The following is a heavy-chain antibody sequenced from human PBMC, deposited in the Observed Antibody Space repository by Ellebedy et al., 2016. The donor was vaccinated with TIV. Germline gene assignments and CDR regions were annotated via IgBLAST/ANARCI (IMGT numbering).Heavy chain of an antibody. J-gene: IGHJ5*02. CDR2: ISSASSFT. D-gene: IGHD3-10*01. Sequence: PGGSLRLSCAASGFTFSDYYMSWIHQTPGKGLEWVSYISSASSFTAYADSVKGRFTISRDNAKNSLFLQMNSLRAEDTAVYFCARDGNYGSGSVSWFDPWGQGTLVTVSS. CDR3: ARDGNYGSGSVSWFDP. CDR1: GFTFSDYY. V-gene: IGHV3-11*06.